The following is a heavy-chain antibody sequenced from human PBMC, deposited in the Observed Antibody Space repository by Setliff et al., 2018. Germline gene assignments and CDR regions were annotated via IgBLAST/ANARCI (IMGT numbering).Heavy chain of an antibody. CDR2: ISSSGSTI. CDR1: GFTFSSYS. D-gene: IGHD2-21*02. CDR3: ARGGWRYCGGDCYSRSYYYYGMDV. J-gene: IGHJ6*02. Sequence: GGSLRLSCVASGFTFSSYSMNWVRQAPGKGLEWVSYISSSGSTIYYADSVKGRFTISRDNAKNSLYLQMNSLRAEDTAVYYCARGGWRYCGGDCYSRSYYYYGMDVWGQGTTVTVSS. V-gene: IGHV3-48*04.